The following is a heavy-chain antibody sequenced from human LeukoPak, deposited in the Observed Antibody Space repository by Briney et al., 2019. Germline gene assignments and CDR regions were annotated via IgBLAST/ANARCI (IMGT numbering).Heavy chain of an antibody. CDR3: ARGSSPYNWYFDL. CDR1: GYRLRNHG. J-gene: IGHJ2*01. Sequence: GASVKVSCKASGYRLRNHGISWVRQAPGQGLEWMGWIGADSGDTHGDTHYAEKLQGRVTMTTDTSTDTAYTDLRSLTSDDTAVYYCARGSSPYNWYFDLGAMAPWSLSPQ. CDR2: IGADSGDTHGDT. D-gene: IGHD4-11*01. V-gene: IGHV1-18*01.